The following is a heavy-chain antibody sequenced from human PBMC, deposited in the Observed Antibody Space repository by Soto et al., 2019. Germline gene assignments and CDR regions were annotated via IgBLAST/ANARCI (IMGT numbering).Heavy chain of an antibody. CDR3: ARHYIGPYYGSGSYYNAYGVDP. CDR2: IYYSGST. CDR1: GGSISSSSYY. V-gene: IGHV4-39*01. J-gene: IGHJ5*02. D-gene: IGHD3-10*01. Sequence: SETLSLTCTVSGGSISSSSYYWGWIRQPPGKGLEWIGSIYYSGSTYYNPSLKSRVTISVDTSKNQFSLKLSSVTAAETAVCYCARHYIGPYYGSGSYYNAYGVDPWGQGTLVTVSS.